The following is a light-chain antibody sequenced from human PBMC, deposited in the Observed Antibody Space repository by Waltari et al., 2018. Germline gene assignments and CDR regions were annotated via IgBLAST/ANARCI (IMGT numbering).Light chain of an antibody. CDR2: GAS. V-gene: IGKV3-15*01. CDR3: QQYNNWPPGLT. Sequence: EIVMTHPPATLSVSPGERATSSCRASRSVSSNLAWYQHKPGQAPRLLIFGASTRATGIPARFSGSGSGTEFTLTISSLQSEDFAVYYCQQYNNWPPGLTFGGGTKVEIK. J-gene: IGKJ4*01. CDR1: RSVSSN.